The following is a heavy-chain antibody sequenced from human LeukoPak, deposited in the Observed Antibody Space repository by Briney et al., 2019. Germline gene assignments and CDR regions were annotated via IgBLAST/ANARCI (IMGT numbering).Heavy chain of an antibody. Sequence: ASVKVSCKASGYTFTRYYMHWVRQAPGQGLEWMGWINPNSGGTNYAQKLQGRVTMTRGTSISTAYMELSRLRSDDTAVYYCARFPNYDFWSGYTTLDYWGQGTLVTVSS. CDR2: INPNSGGT. D-gene: IGHD3-3*01. J-gene: IGHJ4*02. CDR1: GYTFTRYY. V-gene: IGHV1-2*02. CDR3: ARFPNYDFWSGYTTLDY.